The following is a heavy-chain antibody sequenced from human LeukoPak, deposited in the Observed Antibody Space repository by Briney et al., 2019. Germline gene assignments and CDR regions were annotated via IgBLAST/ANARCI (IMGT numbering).Heavy chain of an antibody. J-gene: IGHJ4*02. CDR3: ARDKVVGATLFDY. V-gene: IGHV3-7*01. CDR1: GFTFSNYW. D-gene: IGHD1-26*01. Sequence: PGGSLRLSCAASGFTFSNYWMSWVRQAPGKGLEWVAIISQDGSEKHYVDSVKGRFTISRDNARSSLYPQMNSLRAEDTAVYYCARDKVVGATLFDYWGQGTLVTVSS. CDR2: ISQDGSEK.